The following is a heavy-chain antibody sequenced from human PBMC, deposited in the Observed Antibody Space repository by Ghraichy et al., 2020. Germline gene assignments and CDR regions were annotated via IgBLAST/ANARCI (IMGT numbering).Heavy chain of an antibody. CDR2: ISAYNGNT. V-gene: IGHV1-18*01. CDR3: ARPRSGWSTGAFDI. J-gene: IGHJ3*02. Sequence: ASVKVSCKASGYTFTSYCISWVRQAPGQGLEWMGWISAYNGNTNYAQKLQGRVTMTTDTSTSTAYMELRSLRSDDTAVYYCARPRSGWSTGAFDIWGQGTMVTVSS. D-gene: IGHD6-19*01. CDR1: GYTFTSYC.